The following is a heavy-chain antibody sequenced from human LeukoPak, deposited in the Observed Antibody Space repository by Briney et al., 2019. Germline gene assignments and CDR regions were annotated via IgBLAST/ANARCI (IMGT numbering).Heavy chain of an antibody. J-gene: IGHJ3*02. Sequence: GASLRISSKGSGXAFITYRIGWVRQMPEQRLEWLGIIYTGDSDTRYSPSFQGQVTISADKPNSTAYLQWSSLKASDRAMYFCARPEDYRGKPAAFDIWGQGTLVTVSS. CDR3: ARPEDYRGKPAAFDI. CDR1: GXAFITYR. CDR2: IYTGDSDT. V-gene: IGHV5-51*01. D-gene: IGHD4-23*01.